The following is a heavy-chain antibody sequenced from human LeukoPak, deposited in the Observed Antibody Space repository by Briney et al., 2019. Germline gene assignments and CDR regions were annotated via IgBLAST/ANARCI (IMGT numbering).Heavy chain of an antibody. V-gene: IGHV4-30-4*01. CDR2: MYYSGST. D-gene: IGHD6-19*01. CDR1: GGSISSGDYY. Sequence: PSETLSLTCTVSGGSISSGDYYWRWLRQPPGKGLEWIVYMYYSGSTYCNPSLKSRVTILVDTSKNQCALKLSSVTAADTAVDYGASAQAGHGGRYEDYWGQGTLVTVSS. CDR3: ASAQAGHGGRYEDY. J-gene: IGHJ4*02.